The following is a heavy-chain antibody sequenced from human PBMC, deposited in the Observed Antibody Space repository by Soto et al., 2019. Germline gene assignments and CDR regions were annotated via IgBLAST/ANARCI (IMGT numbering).Heavy chain of an antibody. CDR1: GFTFNNYA. CDR2: VSGGGDTT. D-gene: IGHD3-10*01. CDR3: AKGRGGSGSLTPRVDV. J-gene: IGHJ4*02. Sequence: EVQLVESGGGLVQPGGSLRLSCAASGFTFNNYAMTWVRQAPGKGLEWVSAVSGGGDTTSYADSVKCRFTVSRDGSKNTLYLQMSSLRDEDTALYYCAKGRGGSGSLTPRVDVWGQGTLVTVSS. V-gene: IGHV3-23*04.